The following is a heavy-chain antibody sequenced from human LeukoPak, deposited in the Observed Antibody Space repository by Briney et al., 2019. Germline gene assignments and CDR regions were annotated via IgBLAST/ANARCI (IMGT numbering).Heavy chain of an antibody. CDR2: INHSRST. V-gene: IGHV4-34*01. CDR3: ARGLPGYSYGLGFDY. J-gene: IGHJ4*02. CDR1: GGSFSDYY. D-gene: IGHD5-18*01. Sequence: PSETLSLTCGVYGGSFSDYYWSWIRQPPGKGLEWIGEINHSRSTNYNPSLKSRVTISVDTSKNHFSLRLSSVTAADTAVYYCARGLPGYSYGLGFDYWGQGTLVTVSP.